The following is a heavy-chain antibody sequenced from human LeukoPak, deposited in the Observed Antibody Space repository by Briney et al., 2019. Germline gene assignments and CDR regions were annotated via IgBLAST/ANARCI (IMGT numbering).Heavy chain of an antibody. J-gene: IGHJ4*02. CDR2: INEDGSTI. CDR1: GFTFNSYW. CDR3: ARWSYVSGTWFLDS. D-gene: IGHD3-10*01. V-gene: IGHV3-7*05. Sequence: PGESLRLSCEASGFTFNSYWMSWVRQAPGKGLEWVADINEDGSTIYYVNSVKGRFTISRDNAKNSLSLQLNTLRAEDRAVYYCARWSYVSGTWFLDSWGQGALSPSPQ.